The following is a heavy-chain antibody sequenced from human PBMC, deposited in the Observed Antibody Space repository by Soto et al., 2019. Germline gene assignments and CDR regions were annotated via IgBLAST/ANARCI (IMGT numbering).Heavy chain of an antibody. J-gene: IGHJ4*02. Sequence: QVQLVQSGAEVKKPGSSVKVSCKASGGTFSSYTISWVRQAPGQGLEWMGRIIPILGIANYAQKFQGRVTITADKSTSTAYMELSSLRSEDTAVYYCARELGFLEWHLYYFDYWGQGTLVTVSS. CDR1: GGTFSSYT. D-gene: IGHD3-3*01. V-gene: IGHV1-69*08. CDR2: IIPILGIA. CDR3: ARELGFLEWHLYYFDY.